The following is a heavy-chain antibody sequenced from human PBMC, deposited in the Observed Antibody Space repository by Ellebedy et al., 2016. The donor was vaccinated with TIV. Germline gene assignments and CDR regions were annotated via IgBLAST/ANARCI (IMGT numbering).Heavy chain of an antibody. CDR3: ARRTIFGVVASFFDY. CDR1: GFTLSSYA. CDR2: ISPSGNNM. V-gene: IGHV3-11*01. Sequence: GESLKISXAASGFTLSSYAMSWIRQAPGKGLEWVSYISPSGNNMHYADSVKGRITMSRDNAKNSLYLQMNSLRAEDTAVYYCARRTIFGVVASFFDYWGQGTLVTVSS. J-gene: IGHJ4*02. D-gene: IGHD3-3*01.